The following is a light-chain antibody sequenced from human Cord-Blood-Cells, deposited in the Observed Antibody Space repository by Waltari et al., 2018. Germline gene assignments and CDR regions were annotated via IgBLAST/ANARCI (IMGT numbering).Light chain of an antibody. CDR1: SSDVGSYNL. CDR3: CSYAGSVV. V-gene: IGLV2-23*01. CDR2: EGS. Sequence: QSALTQSASVSGSPGQSITMSCPGTSSDVGSYNLVSWYQQHPGKAPKLMIYEGSKRPSGVSNRFSGSKSGNTASLTISGLQAEDEADYYCCSYAGSVVFGGGTKLTVL. J-gene: IGLJ2*01.